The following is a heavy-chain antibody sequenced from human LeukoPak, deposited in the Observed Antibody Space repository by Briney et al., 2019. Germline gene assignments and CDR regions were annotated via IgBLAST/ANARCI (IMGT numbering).Heavy chain of an antibody. Sequence: GESLKISCKGSGYSLTSYWIAWVRQMPGKGLEWMGIIYPGDSDTRYSPSFQGQVTISADKSISTAYLQWSSLKASDTAMYYCARHHLPAAIQVGFDPWGQGTLVTVSS. V-gene: IGHV5-51*01. J-gene: IGHJ5*02. CDR3: ARHHLPAAIQVGFDP. CDR1: GYSLTSYW. D-gene: IGHD2-2*01. CDR2: IYPGDSDT.